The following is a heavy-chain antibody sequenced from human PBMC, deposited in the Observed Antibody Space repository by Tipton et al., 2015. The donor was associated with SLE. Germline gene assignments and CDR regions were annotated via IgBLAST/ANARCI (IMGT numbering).Heavy chain of an antibody. Sequence: TLSLTCTVSNGSINLYYWSWIRQSPGKGLEYIGHVYYLGATNYSPSFESRVAMSVDTSKNQFYLRLTSVTAADTAVYYCARGGAFWSGPTSYYYFFYYMDVWGKGTTVTVSS. J-gene: IGHJ6*03. CDR1: NGSINLYY. CDR3: ARGGAFWSGPTSYYYFFYYMDV. CDR2: VYYLGAT. V-gene: IGHV4-59*12. D-gene: IGHD3-3*01.